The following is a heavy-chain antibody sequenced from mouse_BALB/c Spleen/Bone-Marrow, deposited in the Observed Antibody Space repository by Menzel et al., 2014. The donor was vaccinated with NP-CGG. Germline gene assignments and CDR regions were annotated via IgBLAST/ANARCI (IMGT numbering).Heavy chain of an antibody. CDR3: ARGRDWFDY. Sequence: DVMLVESGGGLVQPGGSLKLSCAASGFTFSGYGMSWVRQTPDKGLELVATISGSGSSTYYPDSVKGRFTISRDNARNTLNLQMSSLKSEDTAMYYCARGRDWFDYWGQGTTLTVSS. CDR1: GFTFSGYG. D-gene: IGHD3-3*01. V-gene: IGHV5-6-3*01. CDR2: ISGSGSST. J-gene: IGHJ2*01.